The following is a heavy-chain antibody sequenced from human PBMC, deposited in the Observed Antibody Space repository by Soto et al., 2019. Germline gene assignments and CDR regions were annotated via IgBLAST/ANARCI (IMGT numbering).Heavy chain of an antibody. J-gene: IGHJ3*02. CDR1: GGTFNTYS. CDR3: ARARVVGATGAFDI. Sequence: QVQLVQSGAEVKKPGSSVKVSCQAAGGTFNTYSINWVRQAPGQGLEWMGRIIPIVGIAKYAKKFQGRVAITADKSKSTAYMMDVNSLRPEDTAMDYRARARVVGATGAFDIWGQGTMVTVSS. V-gene: IGHV1-69*02. CDR2: IIPIVGIA. D-gene: IGHD2-15*01.